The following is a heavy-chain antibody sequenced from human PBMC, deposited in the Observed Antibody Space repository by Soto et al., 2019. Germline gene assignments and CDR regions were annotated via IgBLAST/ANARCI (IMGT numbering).Heavy chain of an antibody. D-gene: IGHD6-13*01. Sequence: AGGSLILSCAASGFTFSSYALSWVRQAPGKGLEWVSAISGSGSSTYYADSVKGRFPLYRDNSKNTLYLQMNSMRAEDTAVYYCAKDLYSSRWGYFQDWGQGIRVTVSS. CDR2: ISGSGSST. CDR1: GFTFSSYA. CDR3: AKDLYSSRWGYFQD. J-gene: IGHJ1*01. V-gene: IGHV3-23*01.